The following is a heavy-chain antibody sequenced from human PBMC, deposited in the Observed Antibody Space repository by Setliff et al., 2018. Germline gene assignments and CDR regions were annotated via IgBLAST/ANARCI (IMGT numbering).Heavy chain of an antibody. J-gene: IGHJ6*03. CDR3: ARDGPLYDNFWNAPGYMDV. V-gene: IGHV3-30*01. D-gene: IGHD3-3*01. CDR1: GFTFSTYA. Sequence: GESLKISCAASGFTFSTYAIHWVRQGPGKGLEWVAIVSYDGRNKYYADSVKGRFTISRDNSKNTVSLQMNSLRPEDTAVYYCARDGPLYDNFWNAPGYMDVWGKGTTVTSP. CDR2: VSYDGRNK.